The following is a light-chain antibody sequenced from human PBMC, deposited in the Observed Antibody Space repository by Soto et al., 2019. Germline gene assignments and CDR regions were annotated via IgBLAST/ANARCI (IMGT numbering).Light chain of an antibody. CDR3: QQYGSSPPYT. CDR2: GAS. Sequence: EIVLTQSPGTLSLSPGERATLSCRASQSVSSTYLAWYQQKPGQDPRLLIYGASSRATGIPDRFSGSGSGTYFALPITRLEPEDFAVYYCQQYGSSPPYTFGQGTKLEIK. CDR1: QSVSSTY. V-gene: IGKV3-20*01. J-gene: IGKJ2*01.